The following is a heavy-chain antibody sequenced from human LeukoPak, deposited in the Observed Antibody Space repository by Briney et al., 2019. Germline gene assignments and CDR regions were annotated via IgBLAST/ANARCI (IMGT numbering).Heavy chain of an antibody. V-gene: IGHV4-59*01. CDR1: GGSISSYY. CDR2: IYYSGST. Sequence: KPSETLSLTCTVSGGSISSYYWSWIRQPPGKGLEWSGYIYYSGSTNYNPSLKSRVTISVDTSKNQSSLKLSSVTAADTAVYYCARVSGVPDAIGHYGMDVWGQGTTVTVSS. CDR3: ARVSGVPDAIGHYGMDV. J-gene: IGHJ6*02. D-gene: IGHD2-2*01.